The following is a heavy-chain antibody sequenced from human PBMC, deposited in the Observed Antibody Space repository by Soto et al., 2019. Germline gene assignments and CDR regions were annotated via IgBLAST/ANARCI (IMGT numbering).Heavy chain of an antibody. CDR1: GGSFSGYY. D-gene: IGHD3-10*01. CDR3: ARCQDYYGSGSYITPNWFDP. CDR2: ITHSGST. J-gene: IGHJ5*02. V-gene: IGHV4-34*01. Sequence: QVQLQQWGAGLLTPSETLSLTCAVYGGSFSGYYWSWIRQPPGQGLEWIGEITHSGSTNYHPSLKSRVTLSVDTYKNQFSLKLSSVTAADTAVYYCARCQDYYGSGSYITPNWFDPWGQGTRVTVAS.